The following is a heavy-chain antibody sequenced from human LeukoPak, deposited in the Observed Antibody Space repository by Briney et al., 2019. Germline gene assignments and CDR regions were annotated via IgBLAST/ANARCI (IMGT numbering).Heavy chain of an antibody. J-gene: IGHJ3*02. CDR1: GGTFSSYA. CDR2: IIPILGIA. CDR3: ARVGLMTPDDAFDI. D-gene: IGHD2-8*01. V-gene: IGHV1-69*04. Sequence: SVKVSCKASGGTFSSYAVSWVRQAPGQGLEWMGRIIPILGIANYAQKFQGRVTITADKSTSTAYMELSSLRSEDTAVYYCARVGLMTPDDAFDIWGQGTMVTVSS.